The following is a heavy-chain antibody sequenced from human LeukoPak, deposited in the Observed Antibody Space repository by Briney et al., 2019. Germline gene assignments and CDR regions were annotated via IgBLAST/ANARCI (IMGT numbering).Heavy chain of an antibody. J-gene: IGHJ3*02. CDR2: IYRSGST. Sequence: SETLSLTCTVSGYSISSGYYWGWIRQPPGKGLEWIGSIYRSGSTYYNPSLKSRVTISVDTSKNQFSLKLSSVTAADTAVYYCARDGWLSKYDAFDIWGQGTMVTVSS. V-gene: IGHV4-38-2*02. CDR3: ARDGWLSKYDAFDI. D-gene: IGHD3-22*01. CDR1: GYSISSGYY.